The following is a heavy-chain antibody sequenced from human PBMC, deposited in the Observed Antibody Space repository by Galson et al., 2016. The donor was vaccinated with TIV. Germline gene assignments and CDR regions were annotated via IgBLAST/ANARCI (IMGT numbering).Heavy chain of an antibody. CDR3: TRAAGKNGASCYATCETFDS. CDR1: GDSVSSDSAA. V-gene: IGHV6-1*01. CDR2: TYYSSRCYY. Sequence: CAISGDSVSSDSAAWNWVRQSPSRGLEWLGRTYYSSRCYYDYKVSVNSRITINPDTSKNQLSLQLNSVTPEHTAVYYCTRAAGKNGASCYATCETFDSWGQGTMVTVSS. J-gene: IGHJ3*02. D-gene: IGHD2-2*01.